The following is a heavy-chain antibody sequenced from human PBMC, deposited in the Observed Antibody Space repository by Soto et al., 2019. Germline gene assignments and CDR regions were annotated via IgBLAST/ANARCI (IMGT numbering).Heavy chain of an antibody. D-gene: IGHD2-2*01. Sequence: SSETLSLTCTVSGGSISPYYWSWIRQPPGKGLEWIGYIYYSGSTNYNPSLKSRVTISVDTSKNQFSLKLSSVTAADTAVYYCARVPDRWGQGTLVTVSS. CDR2: IYYSGST. CDR3: ARVPDR. V-gene: IGHV4-59*12. J-gene: IGHJ5*02. CDR1: GGSISPYY.